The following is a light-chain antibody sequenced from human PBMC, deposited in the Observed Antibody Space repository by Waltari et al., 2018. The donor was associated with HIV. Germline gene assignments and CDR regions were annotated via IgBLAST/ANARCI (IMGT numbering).Light chain of an antibody. V-gene: IGKV3-11*01. CDR3: QQYDVFST. CDR2: DAS. J-gene: IGKJ2*01. CDR1: QSISSS. Sequence: EIVLAQSPGTLSLSPGERATLSCRASQSISSSLAWYQQKPGRAPRLLIYDASNRATGIPARFSGSGSGTDFTLTISSLEPEDFATYYCQQYDVFSTFGQGTRLDIK.